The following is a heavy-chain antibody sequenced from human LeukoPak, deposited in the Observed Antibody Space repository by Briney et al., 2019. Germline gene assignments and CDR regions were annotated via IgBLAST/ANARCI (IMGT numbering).Heavy chain of an antibody. J-gene: IGHJ6*02. CDR3: VRAARDYYYYCMDV. CDR1: GYTFTSYG. CDR2: ISAYNGNT. D-gene: IGHD2-15*01. Sequence: ASVKVSCKASGYTFTSYGISWVRQAPGQGLEWMGWISAYNGNTNYAQKLQGRVTMTTDTSTSTAYMELRSLRSDDTAVYYCVRAARDYYYYCMDVWGQGTTVTVSS. V-gene: IGHV1-18*01.